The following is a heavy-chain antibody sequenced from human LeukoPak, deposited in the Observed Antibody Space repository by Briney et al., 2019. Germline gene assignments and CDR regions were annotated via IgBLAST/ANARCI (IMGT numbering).Heavy chain of an antibody. CDR2: ISTNGVNT. D-gene: IGHD6-6*01. Sequence: GGSLRLSCQTSGFTFGNYAMSWVRQAQGKELEWISAISTNGVNTYYADFVKGRFTISRDNSRHTLSLQMNGLRADDTAVYYCAKGSAAARPYYFDSWGQGTLVAVSS. CDR1: GFTFGNYA. CDR3: AKGSAAARPYYFDS. V-gene: IGHV3-23*01. J-gene: IGHJ4*02.